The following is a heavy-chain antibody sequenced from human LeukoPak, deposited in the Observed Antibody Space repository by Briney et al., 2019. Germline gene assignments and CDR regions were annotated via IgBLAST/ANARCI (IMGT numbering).Heavy chain of an antibody. D-gene: IGHD5-18*01. CDR3: AKDADTATIIYWYFDL. CDR2: ISDDGSNK. CDR1: GFTFNSYA. V-gene: IGHV3-30*18. J-gene: IGHJ2*01. Sequence: GGSLRLSCAASGFTFNSYAMHWVRQAPGKGLEWVAVISDDGSNKYYADSVKGRFTISRDNSKNTLYLQMNSLRAEDTAVYYCAKDADTATIIYWYFDLWGRGTLVTVSS.